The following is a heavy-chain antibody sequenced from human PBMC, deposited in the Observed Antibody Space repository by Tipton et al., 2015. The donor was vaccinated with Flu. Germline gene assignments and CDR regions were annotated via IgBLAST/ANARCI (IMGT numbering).Heavy chain of an antibody. CDR3: ARDRGGSYPDY. Sequence: AVSGFTFSSYSMNWVRQAPGKGLEWVSSISSSSSYIYYADSVKGRFTISRDNAKNSLYLQMNSLRAEDTAVYYCARDRGGSYPDYWGQGTLVTVSS. V-gene: IGHV3-21*01. CDR2: ISSSSSYI. D-gene: IGHD1-26*01. J-gene: IGHJ4*02. CDR1: GFTFSSYS.